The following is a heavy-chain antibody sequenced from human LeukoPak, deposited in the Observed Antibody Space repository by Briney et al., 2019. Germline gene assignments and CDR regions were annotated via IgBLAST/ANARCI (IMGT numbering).Heavy chain of an antibody. CDR2: INPNSGGT. Sequence: GASVKVSCKASGYTFTGYYMHWVRQAPGQGLEWLGRINPNSGGTNYAQKFQGRVTVTRDTSINTAYMDLSRLRSDDTAVYYCARGRNSVYYFNVVAPSYFDYWGQGTLVTVSS. CDR1: GYTFTGYY. CDR3: ARGRNSVYYFNVVAPSYFDY. J-gene: IGHJ4*02. D-gene: IGHD3-22*01. V-gene: IGHV1-2*06.